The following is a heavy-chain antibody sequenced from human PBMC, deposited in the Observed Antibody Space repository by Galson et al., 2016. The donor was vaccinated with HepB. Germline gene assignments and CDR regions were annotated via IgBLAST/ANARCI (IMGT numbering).Heavy chain of an antibody. D-gene: IGHD2-2*01. CDR2: VSWNSAYI. Sequence: LRLSCAASGFSFDHFAMHWVRQTPGKGLEWVSGVSWNSAYIGYADSVKGRFTISRDNAQNSLYLEMNSLRAEDTALYYCAKDGGEKYQLDYFDYWGQVILVTVSS. CDR3: AKDGGEKYQLDYFDY. CDR1: GFSFDHFA. J-gene: IGHJ4*02. V-gene: IGHV3-9*01.